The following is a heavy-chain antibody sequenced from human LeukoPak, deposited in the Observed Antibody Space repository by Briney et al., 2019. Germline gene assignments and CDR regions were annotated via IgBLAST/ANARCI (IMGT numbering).Heavy chain of an antibody. CDR3: AKRVPYTSSSVYFDY. V-gene: IGHV3-23*01. Sequence: PGGSLRLSCAASGFTSSSYGMSWVRQAPGKGLEWVSSISDDGRSTYYADSVKGRFTISKDNSKNTMYLQMNNLRAEDTAIYYCAKRVPYTSSSVYFDYWGQGTLVTVSS. CDR2: ISDDGRST. J-gene: IGHJ4*02. D-gene: IGHD6-6*01. CDR1: GFTSSSYG.